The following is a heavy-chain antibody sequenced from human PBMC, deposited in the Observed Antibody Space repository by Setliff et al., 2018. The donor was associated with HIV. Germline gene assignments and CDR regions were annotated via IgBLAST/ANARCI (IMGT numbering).Heavy chain of an antibody. Sequence: SETLSLTCTVSGTSITDSFYHWGWIRQPAGRGLEWIGHIYPSGGTDYNPSLKSRVTISLDTSKSQFSLNLSSVTAADTAVYYCASRAGGDYWGQGTLVTVSS. CDR2: IYPSGGT. J-gene: IGHJ4*02. D-gene: IGHD3-16*01. CDR1: GTSITDSFYH. V-gene: IGHV4-61*09. CDR3: ASRAGGDY.